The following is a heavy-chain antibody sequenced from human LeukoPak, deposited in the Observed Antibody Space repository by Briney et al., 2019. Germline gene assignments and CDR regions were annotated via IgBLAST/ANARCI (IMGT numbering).Heavy chain of an antibody. D-gene: IGHD1-26*01. J-gene: IGHJ4*02. CDR3: ARMREYSGNSCPNFDY. Sequence: TGGSLRLSCAASGFTFSSCAMSWVRQAPGKGLEWVSTITGGGGTTYYADSVKGRFTISRDTSKNTLFLQMNSLRAEDTAVYYCARMREYSGNSCPNFDYWGQGTLVTVSS. CDR1: GFTFSSCA. V-gene: IGHV3-23*01. CDR2: ITGGGGTT.